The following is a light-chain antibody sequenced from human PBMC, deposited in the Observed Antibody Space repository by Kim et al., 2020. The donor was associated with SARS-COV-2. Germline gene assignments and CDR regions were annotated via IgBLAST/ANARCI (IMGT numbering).Light chain of an antibody. J-gene: IGKJ2*01. V-gene: IGKV3-20*01. CDR3: QQYGTLPYT. Sequence: LAPGERATLSCRDSQSVNSRYLAWYQVKPGQAPRLLIFGASSWATGVPDRFSGSGSGTDFTLTISSLEPEDFAVYYCQQYGTLPYTFGQGTKLEIK. CDR1: QSVNSRY. CDR2: GAS.